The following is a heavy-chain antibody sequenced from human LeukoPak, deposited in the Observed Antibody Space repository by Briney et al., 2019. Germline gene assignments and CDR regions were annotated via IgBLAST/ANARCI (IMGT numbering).Heavy chain of an antibody. CDR3: ARGDFWSGQQLDY. D-gene: IGHD3-3*01. J-gene: IGHJ4*02. Sequence: SETLSLTCAVYGGSFSGYYWSWIRQPPGKGLEWIGEINHSGSTNYNPSLKSRVTISVDTSKNHFSLRLSSVTAADTAVYYCARGDFWSGQQLDYWGQGTLVTLSS. CDR1: GGSFSGYY. CDR2: INHSGST. V-gene: IGHV4-34*01.